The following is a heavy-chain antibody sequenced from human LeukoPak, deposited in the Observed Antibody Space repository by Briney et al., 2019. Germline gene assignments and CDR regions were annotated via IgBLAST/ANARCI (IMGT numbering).Heavy chain of an antibody. CDR3: ARRYCSSTSCNTFDY. CDR1: GFTFSSYS. CDR2: ISSSGSYI. Sequence: GGSLRLSCAASGFTFSSYSMNWVRQAPGKGLEWVSSISSSGSYIYHADSLKGRFTISRDNAKNSLYLQMNSLRAEDTAVYYCARRYCSSTSCNTFDYWGQGTLVTVSS. J-gene: IGHJ4*02. V-gene: IGHV3-21*01. D-gene: IGHD2-2*02.